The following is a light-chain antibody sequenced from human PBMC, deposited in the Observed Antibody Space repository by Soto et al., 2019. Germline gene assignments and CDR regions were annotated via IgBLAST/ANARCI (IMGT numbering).Light chain of an antibody. CDR2: SNN. J-gene: IGLJ3*02. Sequence: QAVVTQPPSASGTPGQRVTFSCSGGTSSIGRNTVNWYQHLPGTAPKLLIYSNNQRPSGVPDRFSGSKSGTSASLAVSGLQSEDEADYYCSSYAGSYILGVFGGGTKLTVL. CDR1: TSSIGRNT. CDR3: SSYAGSYILGV. V-gene: IGLV1-44*01.